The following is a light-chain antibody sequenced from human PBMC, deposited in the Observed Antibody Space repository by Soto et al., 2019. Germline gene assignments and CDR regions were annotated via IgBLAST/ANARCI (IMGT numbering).Light chain of an antibody. CDR3: QQYNTLWT. CDR2: DAS. V-gene: IGKV1-5*01. J-gene: IGKJ1*01. CDR1: QSISNW. Sequence: DIQMTQSPSTLSASVGDRVTITCRASQSISNWLAWYQQKPGKAPKLLIYDASSLESGVPSRFSGSGSGTEFTLTSTSLQPDDFATYSCQQYNTLWTFGQGTKVEIK.